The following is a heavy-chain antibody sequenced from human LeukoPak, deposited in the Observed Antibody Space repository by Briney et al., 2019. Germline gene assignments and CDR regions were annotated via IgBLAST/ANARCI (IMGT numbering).Heavy chain of an antibody. CDR1: GYTFSSYW. Sequence: ESLKISCKGSGYTFSSYWIGWVRQMPGKDLEWMGIIYPGDSDTRYSPSLQGQVTISVDTCIGTAYLQWSSLKASDTAFYYCARQNDFRLDYWGQGTLLTVSS. CDR3: ARQNDFRLDY. CDR2: IYPGDSDT. D-gene: IGHD3-3*01. V-gene: IGHV5-51*01. J-gene: IGHJ4*02.